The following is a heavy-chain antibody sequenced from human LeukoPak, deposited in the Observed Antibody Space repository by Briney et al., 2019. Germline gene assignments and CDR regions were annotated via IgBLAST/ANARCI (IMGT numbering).Heavy chain of an antibody. CDR1: GYTFTSYY. Sequence: AASVKVSCKASGYTFTSYYMHWVRQAPGQGLEWMGIINPSGGSTSYAQKFQGRVTMSRDTSTSTVYMELSSLRSEDTAVYYCARDRLMITFGGADYYGMDVWGQGTTVTVSS. D-gene: IGHD3-16*01. CDR2: INPSGGST. V-gene: IGHV1-46*01. J-gene: IGHJ6*02. CDR3: ARDRLMITFGGADYYGMDV.